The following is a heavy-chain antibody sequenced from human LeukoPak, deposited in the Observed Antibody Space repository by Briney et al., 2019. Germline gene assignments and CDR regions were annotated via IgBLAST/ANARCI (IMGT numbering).Heavy chain of an antibody. J-gene: IGHJ4*02. Sequence: SETLSLTCTVSGGSISSGGYYWSWIRQPPGKGLEWIGEINHSGSTNYNPSLKSRVTISVDTSKNQFSLKLSSVTAADAAVYYCARGISLGSGWYRDWGQGTLVTVSS. V-gene: IGHV4-39*07. CDR1: GGSISSGGYY. CDR3: ARGISLGSGWYRD. CDR2: INHSGST. D-gene: IGHD6-19*01.